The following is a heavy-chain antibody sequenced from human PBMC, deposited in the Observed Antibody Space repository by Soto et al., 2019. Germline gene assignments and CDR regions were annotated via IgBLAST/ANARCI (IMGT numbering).Heavy chain of an antibody. V-gene: IGHV5-51*01. J-gene: IGHJ6*02. D-gene: IGHD6-13*01. Sequence: GESPKISCKGSGYSFTSYWIGWVRQMPGKGLEWMGIIYPGDSDTRYSPSFQGQVTISADKSISTAYLQWSSLKASDTAMYYCARTAAAGKYYYGVDVWGQGTTVTV. CDR2: IYPGDSDT. CDR3: ARTAAAGKYYYGVDV. CDR1: GYSFTSYW.